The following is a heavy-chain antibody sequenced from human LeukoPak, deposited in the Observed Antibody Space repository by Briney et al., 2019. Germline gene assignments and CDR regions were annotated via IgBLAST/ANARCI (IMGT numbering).Heavy chain of an antibody. J-gene: IGHJ4*02. CDR1: GGSFSGYY. D-gene: IGHD3-3*01. CDR2: INHSGST. CDR3: ARAGYYDFWSGYPDGGFDY. Sequence: PSETLSLTCAVYGGSFSGYYWSWIRQPPGKGLEWIGEINHSGSTNYNPSLKSRVTISVDTSKNQFSLKLSSVTAADTAVYYCARAGYYDFWSGYPDGGFDYWGQGTLVTASS. V-gene: IGHV4-34*01.